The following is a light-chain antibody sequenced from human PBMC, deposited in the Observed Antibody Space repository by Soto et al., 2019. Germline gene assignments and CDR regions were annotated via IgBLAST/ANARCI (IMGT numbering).Light chain of an antibody. V-gene: IGKV3-20*01. CDR3: QQYNSYSGT. CDR1: QSVSNNY. CDR2: DAS. Sequence: EIVLTQSPATLSLSPGERATLSCRASQSVSNNYSAWYQQKPGQAPRLLIYDASNRATGLPARFSGSGSGTDFTLTISSLQPDDFATYYCQQYNSYSGTFGQGTKVDI. J-gene: IGKJ1*01.